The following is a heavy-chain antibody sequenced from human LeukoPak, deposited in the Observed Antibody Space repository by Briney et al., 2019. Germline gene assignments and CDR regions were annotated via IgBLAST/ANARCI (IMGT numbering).Heavy chain of an antibody. CDR1: GFSFSNYV. D-gene: IGHD6-13*01. V-gene: IGHV3-23*01. CDR2: ISGGGSTT. J-gene: IGHJ4*02. Sequence: GGSLRLSCVASGFSFSNYVMSWVREAPGKGVQWVSTISGGGSTTYYADSVKGRFTTSRDNSNNALYLQLNSLRAEDTATYYCAKGAQGAAAGAHYSFHYWGQGTLVTVTS. CDR3: AKGAQGAAAGAHYSFHY.